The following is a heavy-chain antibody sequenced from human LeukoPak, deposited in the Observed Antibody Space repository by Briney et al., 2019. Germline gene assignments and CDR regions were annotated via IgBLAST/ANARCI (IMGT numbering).Heavy chain of an antibody. CDR1: GFTFSDYY. CDR3: AREVDHDAFDI. Sequence: GGSLRLSCAASGFTFSDYYMSWIRQAPGKGLEWVSYISSSGSTIYYADSVKGRFTISRDNAKNSLYLQMNSLRAGDTAVYYCAREVDHDAFDIWGQGTMVTVSS. V-gene: IGHV3-11*04. CDR2: ISSSGSTI. J-gene: IGHJ3*02. D-gene: IGHD2-2*01.